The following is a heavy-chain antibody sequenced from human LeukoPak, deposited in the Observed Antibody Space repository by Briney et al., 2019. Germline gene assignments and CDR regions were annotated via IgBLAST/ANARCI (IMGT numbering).Heavy chain of an antibody. CDR2: IYPGDSDT. CDR1: GYRFTNYW. V-gene: IGHV5-51*01. J-gene: IGHJ3*02. CDR3: ARRGYYYGSGSYYIDAFDI. Sequence: GESLKISCKGSGYRFTNYWIGWVRQMPGKGLEWMGIIYPGDSDTRYSPSFQGQVTMLADKSITTAYLQWSSLKASDTAMYYCARRGYYYGSGSYYIDAFDIWGQGTMVTVSS. D-gene: IGHD3-10*01.